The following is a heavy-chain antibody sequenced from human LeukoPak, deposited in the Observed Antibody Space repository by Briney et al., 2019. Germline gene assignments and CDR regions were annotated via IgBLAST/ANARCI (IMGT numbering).Heavy chain of an antibody. D-gene: IGHD2-2*01. CDR1: GFTFDDYG. CDR2: INWNGGST. J-gene: IGHJ4*02. Sequence: GRSLRLSCAASGFTFDDYGMSWVRQAPGKGLEWVSGINWNGGSTGYADSVKGRFTISRDNAKNSLYLQMNSLRAEDTALYYCARGTTYQRRDYWGQGTLVTVSS. CDR3: ARGTTYQRRDY. V-gene: IGHV3-20*04.